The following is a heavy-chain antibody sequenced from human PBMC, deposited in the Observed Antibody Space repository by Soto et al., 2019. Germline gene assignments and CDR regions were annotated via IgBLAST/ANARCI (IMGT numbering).Heavy chain of an antibody. V-gene: IGHV5-51*01. J-gene: IGHJ4*02. D-gene: IGHD4-17*01. CDR2: IYPSDSDT. CDR1: GYTFTIYW. CDR3: ARPANTVADHFDL. Sequence: GESLKISCQVSGYTFTIYWIGWARQMPGKGLGWMGIIYPSDSDTRYSPSFQGQVTISADQSINTAYLLWDSLKASDTAIYYCARPANTVADHFDLWGQGTPVTVSS.